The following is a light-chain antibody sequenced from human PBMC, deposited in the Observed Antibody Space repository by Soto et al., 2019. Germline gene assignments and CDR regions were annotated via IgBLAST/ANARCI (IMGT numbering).Light chain of an antibody. J-gene: IGKJ1*01. CDR1: QSVSSR. CDR2: SAS. V-gene: IGKV3-20*01. Sequence: EIVMTQSPATLSVSPGERVTLSCRASQSVSSRLAWYHQKPGQSPRLLIYSASRRATDIPDRFSGTGSGTDFTLTINRLQPEDFAVYYCQQYGSSFGQGTKVDIK. CDR3: QQYGSS.